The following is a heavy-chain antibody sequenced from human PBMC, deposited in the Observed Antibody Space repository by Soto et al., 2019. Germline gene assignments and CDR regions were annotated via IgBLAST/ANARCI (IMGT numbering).Heavy chain of an antibody. V-gene: IGHV3-49*03. CDR1: GFTFGDYA. CDR3: TRASGGRVVPAAPLY. D-gene: IGHD2-2*01. Sequence: GGSLRLSCTASGFTFGDYAMSWFRQAPGKGLEWVGFIRSKAYGGTTEYAASVKGRFTISRDDSKSIAYLQMNSLKTEDTAVYYCTRASGGRVVPAAPLYWGQGTLVTVSS. CDR2: IRSKAYGGTT. J-gene: IGHJ4*02.